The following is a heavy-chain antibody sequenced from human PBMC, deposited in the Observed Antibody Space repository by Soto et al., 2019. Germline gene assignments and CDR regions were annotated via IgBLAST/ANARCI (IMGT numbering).Heavy chain of an antibody. CDR3: ARSYYYDSSGYAEYYFDY. V-gene: IGHV5-51*01. CDR2: IYPGDSDT. D-gene: IGHD3-22*01. J-gene: IGHJ4*02. Sequence: GEAPKTSWRGSGYSFTSYWIGWGRQMPGKGLGWMGIIYPGDSDTRYSPSFQGQVTISAAKSISTAYLQWSSLKASDTAMYYCARSYYYDSSGYAEYYFDYWGQGTLVTVSS. CDR1: GYSFTSYW.